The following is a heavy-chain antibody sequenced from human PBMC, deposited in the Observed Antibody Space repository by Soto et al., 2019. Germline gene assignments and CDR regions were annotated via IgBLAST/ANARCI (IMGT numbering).Heavy chain of an antibody. D-gene: IGHD4-4*01. V-gene: IGHV1-69*13. J-gene: IGHJ6*02. Sequence: ASVKVSCKASGGTFSSYAISWVRQAPGQGLEWMGGIIPIFGTANYAQKFQGRVTITADESTSTAYMELSSLRSEDTAVYYCARGARTTVTTYYYYYGMDVWGQGTTVTVSS. CDR2: IIPIFGTA. CDR1: GGTFSSYA. CDR3: ARGARTTVTTYYYYYGMDV.